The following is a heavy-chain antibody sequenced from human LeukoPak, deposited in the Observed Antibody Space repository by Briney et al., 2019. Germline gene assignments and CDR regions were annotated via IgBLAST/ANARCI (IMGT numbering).Heavy chain of an antibody. J-gene: IGHJ4*02. CDR1: GFTFSSYG. CDR2: IWYDGSNK. Sequence: GSLRLSCAASGFTFSSYGMHWVRQAPGKGLKWVAVIWYDGSNKYYADSVKGRFTISRDNSKNTLYLQMSSLRAEDTAVYYCASGERWLQPIDYWGQGTLVTVSS. V-gene: IGHV3-33*01. D-gene: IGHD5-24*01. CDR3: ASGERWLQPIDY.